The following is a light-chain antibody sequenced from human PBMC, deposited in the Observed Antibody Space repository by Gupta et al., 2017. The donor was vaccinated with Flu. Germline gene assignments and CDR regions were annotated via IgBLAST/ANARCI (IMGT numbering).Light chain of an antibody. CDR3: QHYINCPLST. Sequence: ATLSVSPGEGATLSCRASQGISTYLAWYQQKPGQAPRVLIHGASTRATGIPARFSGSGSGTEFTLTISIRQLEDSAVYYCQHYINCPLSTFGQGTMVEIK. CDR2: GAS. V-gene: IGKV3-15*01. J-gene: IGKJ1*01. CDR1: QGISTY.